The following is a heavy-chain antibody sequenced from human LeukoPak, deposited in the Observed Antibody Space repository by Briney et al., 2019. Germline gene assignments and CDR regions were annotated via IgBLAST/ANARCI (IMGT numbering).Heavy chain of an antibody. J-gene: IGHJ3*02. CDR2: ISSSSTYI. V-gene: IGHV3-21*01. CDR1: GFTFSSYS. Sequence: PGGSLRLSCAASGFTFSSYSMNWVRQAPGKGLEWVSSISSSSTYIYYADSVKGRFTISRDNARNSLYLQMNSLRAEDTAVYYCARDSPHDAFDIWGQGTMVTVSS. CDR3: ARDSPHDAFDI.